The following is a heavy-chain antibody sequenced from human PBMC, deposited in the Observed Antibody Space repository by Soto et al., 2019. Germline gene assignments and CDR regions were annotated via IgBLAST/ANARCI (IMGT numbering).Heavy chain of an antibody. CDR1: GFTFSSYA. CDR3: AKAGFYDFWSGYYALKGVTGWFDP. V-gene: IGHV3-23*01. D-gene: IGHD3-3*01. CDR2: ISGSGGST. J-gene: IGHJ5*02. Sequence: GGSLRLSCAASGFTFSSYAMSWVRQAPGKGLEWVSAISGSGGSTYYADSVKGRFTISRDNSKNTLYLQMNSLRAEDTAVYYCAKAGFYDFWSGYYALKGVTGWFDPWGQGTLVTVSS.